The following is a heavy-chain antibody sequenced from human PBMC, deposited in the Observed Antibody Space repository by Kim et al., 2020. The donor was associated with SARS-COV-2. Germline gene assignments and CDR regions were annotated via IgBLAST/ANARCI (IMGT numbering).Heavy chain of an antibody. Sequence: AQKLQGRVTMTTDTSTSTAYMELRSLRSDDTAVYYCARGFGELPPYAFDIWGQGTMVTVSS. D-gene: IGHD3-10*01. V-gene: IGHV1-18*01. CDR3: ARGFGELPPYAFDI. J-gene: IGHJ3*02.